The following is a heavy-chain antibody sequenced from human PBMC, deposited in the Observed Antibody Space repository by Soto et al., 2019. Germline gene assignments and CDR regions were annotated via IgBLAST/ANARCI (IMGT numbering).Heavy chain of an antibody. CDR1: GYTFTSHA. V-gene: IGHV1-3*01. J-gene: IGHJ4*02. CDR3: ARARFYGSGTFNYFDY. Sequence: QVQLVQSGAELKKPGASVKVSCEASGYTFTSHAIHWVRQAPGQRLEWVGWINAGSGYTKYSQKFQDRVTITRDSSASAAYMELSSLRSDDTAVYYCARARFYGSGTFNYFDYWGQGTLDSVSS. D-gene: IGHD3-10*01. CDR2: INAGSGYT.